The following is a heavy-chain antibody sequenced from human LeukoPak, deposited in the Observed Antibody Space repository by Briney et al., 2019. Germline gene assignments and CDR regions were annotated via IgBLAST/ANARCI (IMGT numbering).Heavy chain of an antibody. V-gene: IGHV3-30-3*01. J-gene: IGHJ2*01. CDR2: ISYDGSNK. Sequence: GRSLRLSCAASGSTFSSYAMHWVRQAPGKGLEWVAVISYDGSNKYYADSVKGRFTISRDNSKNTLYLQMNSLRAEDTAVYYCAKDLSGYEHVTYWYFDLWGRGTLVTVSS. D-gene: IGHD5-12*01. CDR1: GSTFSSYA. CDR3: AKDLSGYEHVTYWYFDL.